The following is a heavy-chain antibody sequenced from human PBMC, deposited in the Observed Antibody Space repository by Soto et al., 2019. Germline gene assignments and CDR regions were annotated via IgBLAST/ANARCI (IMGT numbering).Heavy chain of an antibody. CDR2: IYYSGST. Sequence: PSEPLSLTCTVSGGSISSGGYYWSWIRQHPGKGLEWIGYIYYSGSTYYNPSLKSRVTISVDTSKNQFSLKLSSVTAADTAMYYCASHSSSWALFDYWGQGTLVTVSS. CDR3: ASHSSSWALFDY. D-gene: IGHD6-13*01. J-gene: IGHJ4*02. CDR1: GGSISSGGYY. V-gene: IGHV4-31*03.